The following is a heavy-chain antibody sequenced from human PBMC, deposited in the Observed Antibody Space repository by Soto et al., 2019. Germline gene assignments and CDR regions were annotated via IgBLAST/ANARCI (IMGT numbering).Heavy chain of an antibody. CDR1: GYTFTYRY. CDR2: ITPFNGNT. V-gene: IGHV1-45*02. D-gene: IGHD3-3*01. Sequence: SVKVSCKASGYTFTYRYLHWVRQAPGQALEWMGWITPFNGNTNYAQKFQDRVTITRDRPMSTAYMELSSLRSEDTAMYYCAREYYDFWSGYYGPDYWGQGTLVTVSS. CDR3: AREYYDFWSGYYGPDY. J-gene: IGHJ4*02.